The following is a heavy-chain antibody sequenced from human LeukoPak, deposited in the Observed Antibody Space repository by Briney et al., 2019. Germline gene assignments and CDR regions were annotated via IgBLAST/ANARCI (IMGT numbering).Heavy chain of an antibody. CDR1: GFTFSNAW. J-gene: IGHJ4*02. D-gene: IGHD1-7*01. CDR2: INTKTDGGTT. Sequence: PGGSLRLSCAASGFTFSNAWMSWVRQAPGKGLEWVGRINTKTDGGTTDYAAPVKGRFTISRDDSKNTLYLQMNSLKTEDTAVYYCTTDIGTTTSDYWGQGTLVTVSS. V-gene: IGHV3-15*01. CDR3: TTDIGTTTSDY.